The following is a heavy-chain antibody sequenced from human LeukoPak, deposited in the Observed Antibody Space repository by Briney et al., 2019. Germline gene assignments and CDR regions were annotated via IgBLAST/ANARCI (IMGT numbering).Heavy chain of an antibody. CDR2: ISPVCSYT. CDR1: GFSFNSYT. J-gene: IGHJ6*02. CDR3: VRDVSRRIGMDV. D-gene: IGHD2/OR15-2a*01. V-gene: IGHV3-21*01. Sequence: GGSLRLSCLVSGFSFNSYTMNWVREAPGKGLEWVSTISPVCSYTWYAESVKGRFTISRDNPKNSLYLQMDSLRAEDTAVYYCVRDVSRRIGMDVWGQGTTVSVSS.